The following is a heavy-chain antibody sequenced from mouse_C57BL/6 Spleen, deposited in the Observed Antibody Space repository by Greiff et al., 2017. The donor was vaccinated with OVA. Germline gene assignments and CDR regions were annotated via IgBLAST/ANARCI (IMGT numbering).Heavy chain of an antibody. Sequence: EVQLVEPGAELVRPGASVKLSCTASGFNIKDYYMHWVKQRPEQGLEWIGMIDPEAGDTEYAPKFQGKATMTADTSSNTAYLQLSSLTSEDTAVYYCTFTTVAYYFDYWGQGTTLTVSS. CDR2: IDPEAGDT. V-gene: IGHV14-1*01. J-gene: IGHJ2*01. CDR3: TFTTVAYYFDY. D-gene: IGHD1-1*01. CDR1: GFNIKDYY.